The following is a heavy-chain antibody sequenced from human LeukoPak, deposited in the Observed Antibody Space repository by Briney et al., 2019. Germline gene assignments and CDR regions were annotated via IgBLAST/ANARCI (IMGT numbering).Heavy chain of an antibody. V-gene: IGHV3-53*01. Sequence: GGSPRLSCAASGFTLSSNYMSWVRQAPGKGLEWVSVIYSGGSTYYADSVKGRFTISRDNSKNTLYLQMNSLRAEDTAVYYCVRSSTSRLSDAFDIWGQGTMVTVSS. CDR1: GFTLSSNY. J-gene: IGHJ3*02. CDR2: IYSGGST. D-gene: IGHD2-2*01. CDR3: VRSSTSRLSDAFDI.